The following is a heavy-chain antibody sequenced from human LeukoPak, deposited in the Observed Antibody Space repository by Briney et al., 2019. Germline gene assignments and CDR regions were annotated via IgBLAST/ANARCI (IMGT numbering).Heavy chain of an antibody. CDR1: GGTFSSYA. CDR2: IIPIFGTA. V-gene: IGHV1-69*13. J-gene: IGHJ6*02. Sequence: GASVKVSCKASGGTFSSYAISWVRQAPGQGLEWMGGIIPIFGTANYAQKFQGRVTITADESTSTAHMELSSLRSEDTAVYYCASYRPYYYGMDVWGQGTTVTVSS. CDR3: ASYRPYYYGMDV.